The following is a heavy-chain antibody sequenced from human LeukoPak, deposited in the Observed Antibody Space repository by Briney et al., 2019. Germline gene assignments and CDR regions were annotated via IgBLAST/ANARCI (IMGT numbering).Heavy chain of an antibody. D-gene: IGHD3-10*01. Sequence: GGSLRLSCAASGFTVSTDNMSWVREVPGKGLEWVSVVYSGNDGTNYADSVRGRFTISRDDSKNMVYLQMNNLRLEDAAVYYCTKRSRGYYDYWGQGTLVTVSS. J-gene: IGHJ4*02. CDR2: VYSGNDGT. CDR1: GFTVSTDN. CDR3: TKRSRGYYDY. V-gene: IGHV3-66*02.